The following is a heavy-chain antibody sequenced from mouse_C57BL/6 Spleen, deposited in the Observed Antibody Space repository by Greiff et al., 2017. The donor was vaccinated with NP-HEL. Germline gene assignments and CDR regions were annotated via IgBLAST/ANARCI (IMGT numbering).Heavy chain of an antibody. D-gene: IGHD1-1*02. CDR1: GYTFTDYY. J-gene: IGHJ2*01. Sequence: EVQLQQPGPELVKPGASVKISCKASGYTFTDYYMNWVKQSHGKSLEWIGDINPNNGGTSYNQKFKGKATLTVDKSSSTAYMELRSLTSEDSAVYYCARYYDDDYWGQGTTLTVSS. CDR3: ARYYDDDY. CDR2: INPNNGGT. V-gene: IGHV1-26*01.